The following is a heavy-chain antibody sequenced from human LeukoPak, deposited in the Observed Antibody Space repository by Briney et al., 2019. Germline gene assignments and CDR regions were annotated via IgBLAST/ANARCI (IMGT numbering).Heavy chain of an antibody. V-gene: IGHV3-23*01. J-gene: IGHJ6*03. D-gene: IGHD2-2*01. Sequence: GGSLRLSCAASGFTFSSYDMSWVRPAPGKGLEWVSSITLSGGNTFYADSVMGRFTISRDNSKNTLYLQMNSLSAEDTAVYYCAKRGNPAVGHHYLDVWGKGTTVSVSS. CDR1: GFTFSSYD. CDR3: AKRGNPAVGHHYLDV. CDR2: ITLSGGNT.